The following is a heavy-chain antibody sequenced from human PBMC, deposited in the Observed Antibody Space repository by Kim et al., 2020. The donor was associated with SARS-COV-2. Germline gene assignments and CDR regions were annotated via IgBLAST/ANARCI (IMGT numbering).Heavy chain of an antibody. CDR2: IIPIFGIA. V-gene: IGHV1-69*04. CDR1: GGTFSSYA. D-gene: IGHD2-15*01. Sequence: SVKVSCKASGGTFSSYAISWVRQAPGQGLEWMGRIIPIFGIANYAQKFQGRVTITADKSTSTAYMELSSLRSEDTAVYYCARGMVVAATHMGYWGQGTLVTVSS. CDR3: ARGMVVAATHMGY. J-gene: IGHJ4*02.